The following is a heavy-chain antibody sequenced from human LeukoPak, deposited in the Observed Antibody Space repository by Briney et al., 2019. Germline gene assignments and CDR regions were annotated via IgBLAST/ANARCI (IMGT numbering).Heavy chain of an antibody. CDR1: GFTFSSYA. Sequence: QPGGSLRLSCAASGFTFSSYAMAWVRQAPGKGLDWLSAINGGGTDTYNADSVKGRFTISRDNPKNTLYLQMNSLRAEDTAVYYCAKGSSSGWPYYFDQWGQGTLVTVSS. V-gene: IGHV3-23*01. D-gene: IGHD6-19*01. CDR2: INGGGTDT. CDR3: AKGSSSGWPYYFDQ. J-gene: IGHJ4*02.